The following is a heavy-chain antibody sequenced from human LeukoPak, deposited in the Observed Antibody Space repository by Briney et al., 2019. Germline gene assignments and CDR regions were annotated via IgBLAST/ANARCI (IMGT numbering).Heavy chain of an antibody. CDR1: GYSFTSYW. J-gene: IGHJ4*02. Sequence: GESLKISCKGSGYSFTSYWIGWVRQMPGKALEWMGIIYPGDSDTRYSPSFQGQVTISADKSISTAYLQWSSLKASDTAMYYCARGIGHYYGSGSYGGIDYWGQGTLVTVSS. CDR3: ARGIGHYYGSGSYGGIDY. D-gene: IGHD3-10*01. V-gene: IGHV5-51*01. CDR2: IYPGDSDT.